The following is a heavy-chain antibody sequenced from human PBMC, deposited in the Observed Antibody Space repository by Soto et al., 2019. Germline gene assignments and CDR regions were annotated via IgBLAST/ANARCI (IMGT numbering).Heavy chain of an antibody. CDR1: GVSVNSDSYY. Sequence: PSETLSLTCTVSGVSVNSDSYYWSWIRQPPGKGLEWIGYIYYTGRTTYNPSLKSRVTISLDTSRNHFSLSLSAVTAADTAVFYCAGEFSNSPEAFDFWGRGTLVTVSS. V-gene: IGHV4-61*03. CDR2: IYYTGRT. CDR3: AGEFSNSPEAFDF. J-gene: IGHJ4*02. D-gene: IGHD6-6*01.